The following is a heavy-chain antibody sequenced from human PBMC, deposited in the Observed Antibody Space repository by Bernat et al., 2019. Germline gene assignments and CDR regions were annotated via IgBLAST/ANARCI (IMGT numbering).Heavy chain of an antibody. CDR3: ARGIAVAGYWYFDL. Sequence: QVQLVQSGAEVKKPGASVKVSCKASGYTFTSYAMHWVRQAPGQRLEWMGWINAVNGNTKYSQKFQGRVTITRDTSASTAYMELSSLRSEDTAVYYCARGIAVAGYWYFDLWGRGTLVTVSS. J-gene: IGHJ2*01. V-gene: IGHV1-3*01. D-gene: IGHD6-19*01. CDR2: INAVNGNT. CDR1: GYTFTSYA.